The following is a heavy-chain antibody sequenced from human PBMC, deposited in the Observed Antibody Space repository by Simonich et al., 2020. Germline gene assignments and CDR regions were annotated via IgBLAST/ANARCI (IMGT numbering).Heavy chain of an antibody. V-gene: IGHV1-24*01. CDR3: ATGNLPTTQGGVFDY. Sequence: AEVKKPGASVKVSCKVSGYTLTELSMHWVRQAPGKGLEWMGGFDPEDGETIYAQKFQGRVTMTEHTSTDTAYMELSSLRSEDTAVYYCATGNLPTTQGGVFDYWGQGTLVTVSS. CDR2: FDPEDGET. CDR1: GYTLTELS. J-gene: IGHJ4*02. D-gene: IGHD5-12*01.